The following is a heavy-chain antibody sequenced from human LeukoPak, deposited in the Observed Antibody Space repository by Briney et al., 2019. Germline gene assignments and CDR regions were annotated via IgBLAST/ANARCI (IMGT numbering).Heavy chain of an antibody. CDR3: ARDGSRVGATGVYVAFDI. CDR2: IYSGGST. D-gene: IGHD1-26*01. V-gene: IGHV3-53*01. J-gene: IGHJ3*02. CDR1: GFTVSSNY. Sequence: GGSLRLSCAASGFTVSSNYMSWVRQAPGKGLEWVSVIYSGGSTYYADSVKGRFTISRDNSKNTLYLQMNSLRAEDTAVYYCARDGSRVGATGVYVAFDIWGQGTMVTVSS.